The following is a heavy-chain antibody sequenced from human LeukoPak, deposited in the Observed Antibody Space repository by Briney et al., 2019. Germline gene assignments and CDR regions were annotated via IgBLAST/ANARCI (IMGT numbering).Heavy chain of an antibody. V-gene: IGHV3-30-3*02. D-gene: IGHD3-16*02. Sequence: GGSLRLSCAASGFTFSSYAMHWVRQAPGKGLEWVAVISYDGSNKYYADSVKGRFTISRDNSKNTLYLQMNSLRAEDTAVYYCAKSLYRTASPLNDAFDIWGQGTMVTVSS. CDR3: AKSLYRTASPLNDAFDI. CDR2: ISYDGSNK. J-gene: IGHJ3*02. CDR1: GFTFSSYA.